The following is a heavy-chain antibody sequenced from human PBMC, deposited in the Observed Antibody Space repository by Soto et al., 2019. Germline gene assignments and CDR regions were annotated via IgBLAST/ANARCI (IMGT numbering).Heavy chain of an antibody. V-gene: IGHV3-74*01. D-gene: IGHD3-10*01. Sequence: EVQLVESGGGLVQPGGSLGLSCAASGFTFSTYWIHWVRQAPGKGLVWVSRINSDGSSPNYADSVKGRFTISRDNAKNTLFLQMNSLRAEDTAVYYCARDRWGGGRDMDVWGQGTTVTVSS. CDR2: INSDGSSP. CDR3: ARDRWGGGRDMDV. J-gene: IGHJ6*02. CDR1: GFTFSTYW.